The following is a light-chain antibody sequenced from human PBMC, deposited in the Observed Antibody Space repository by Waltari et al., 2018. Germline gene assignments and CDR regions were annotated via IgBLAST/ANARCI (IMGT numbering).Light chain of an antibody. V-gene: IGKV3-20*01. Sequence: EIVLTQSPGTLSLSPGERATLSCRASQTVRTTYLAWSHQKPGQAPTLLIDGASSRATGIPDRFSGSGSGTDFSLTISSLEPEDFAVYYCQQYDISPLTFGGGTKVEIK. CDR1: QTVRTTY. J-gene: IGKJ4*01. CDR3: QQYDISPLT. CDR2: GAS.